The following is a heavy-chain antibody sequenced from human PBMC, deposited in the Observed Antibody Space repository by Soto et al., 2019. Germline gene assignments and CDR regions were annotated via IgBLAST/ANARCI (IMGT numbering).Heavy chain of an antibody. CDR3: GRQPGHCGSTTCFGYYSVDV. CDR2: IYYSGST. Sequence: QLQLQESGPRLVKPSETLSLTCSVSGGSISSSSYSWGWIRQPPGKGLEWIGTIYYSGSTNYHPSLDGPFAISADTPNNQLSLRLSSVTAADTAVYYCGRQPGHCGSTTCFGYYSVDVCGQGTTVTVS. CDR1: GGSISSSSYS. D-gene: IGHD2-2*01. V-gene: IGHV4-39*01. J-gene: IGHJ6*02.